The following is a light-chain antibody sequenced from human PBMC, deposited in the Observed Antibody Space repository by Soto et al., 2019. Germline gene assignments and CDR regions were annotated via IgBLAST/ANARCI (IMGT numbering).Light chain of an antibody. CDR3: AAWDDSLNGVV. CDR1: SSNIGSNT. Sequence: QSVLTQPPSASGTPGQRVTISCSGSSSNIGSNTVNWYQHLPGTAPKLLIYIATHRPSGVPDRFSGSKSGTSASLAISGLQYEDEADYYCAAWDDSLNGVVFGGGTKLTVL. J-gene: IGLJ2*01. CDR2: IAT. V-gene: IGLV1-44*01.